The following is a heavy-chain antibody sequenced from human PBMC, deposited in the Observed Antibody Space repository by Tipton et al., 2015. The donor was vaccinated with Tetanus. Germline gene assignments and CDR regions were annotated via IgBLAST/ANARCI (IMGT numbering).Heavy chain of an antibody. CDR1: GFTVSSNY. D-gene: IGHD3-10*01. CDR2: IYSGGST. CDR3: ARDVVRSGGVY. Sequence: SLRLSCAASGFTVSSNYMSWVRQAPGKGLEWVSVIYSGGSTYYADSVKGRFTISRDNSKNTLYLQMNSLRAEDTAVYYCARDVVRSGGVYWGQGTLVTVSS. V-gene: IGHV3-53*01. J-gene: IGHJ4*02.